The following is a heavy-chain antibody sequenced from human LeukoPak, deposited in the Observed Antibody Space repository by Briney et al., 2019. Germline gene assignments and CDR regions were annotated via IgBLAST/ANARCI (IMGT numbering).Heavy chain of an antibody. Sequence: GASVKVSCKASGYTFTSYDINWVRQATGQGLEWMGWMNPNSGNTGYAQKFQGRVTMTRNTSISTAYMELSGLRSEDTAVYYCARNDFWSGSDAFDIWGQGTMVTVSS. J-gene: IGHJ3*02. CDR3: ARNDFWSGSDAFDI. CDR1: GYTFTSYD. V-gene: IGHV1-8*01. D-gene: IGHD3-3*01. CDR2: MNPNSGNT.